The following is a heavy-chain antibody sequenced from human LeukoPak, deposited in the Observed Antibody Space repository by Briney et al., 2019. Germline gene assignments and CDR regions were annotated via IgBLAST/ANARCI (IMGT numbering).Heavy chain of an antibody. CDR1: GYSISSGYY. V-gene: IGHV4-38-2*02. CDR3: ARVAVNGYYYYYMDV. J-gene: IGHJ6*03. D-gene: IGHD4-17*01. Sequence: SETLSLTCTVSGYSISSGYYWGWIRQPPGKGLEWIGSIYHSGSTYYNPSLKSRVTISVDTSKNQFSLKLSSVTAADTAVYYCARVAVNGYYYYYMDVWGKGTTVTISS. CDR2: IYHSGST.